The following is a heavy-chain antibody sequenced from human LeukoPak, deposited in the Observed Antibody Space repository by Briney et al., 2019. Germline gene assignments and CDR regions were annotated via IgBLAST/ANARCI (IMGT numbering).Heavy chain of an antibody. D-gene: IGHD3-10*01. V-gene: IGHV3-30-3*01. CDR3: VKDRTGTYTLDY. J-gene: IGHJ4*02. Sequence: GGSLRLSCAATGFTFSNYAIHWGRQAPGKGLEWVAFISDDGSRQHYADSVKGRFTISRDNPKSTLNLQMNSLRAEDTAVYYCVKDRTGTYTLDYWGQGTLVTVSS. CDR2: ISDDGSRQ. CDR1: GFTFSNYA.